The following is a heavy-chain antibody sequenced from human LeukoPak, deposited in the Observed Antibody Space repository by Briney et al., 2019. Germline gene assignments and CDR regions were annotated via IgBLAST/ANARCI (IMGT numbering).Heavy chain of an antibody. CDR1: GYTFTSYD. D-gene: IGHD5-24*01. CDR2: MNPNSGNT. CDR3: ARDNSVRDEAWWFNP. J-gene: IGHJ5*02. V-gene: IGHV1-8*01. Sequence: ASVKVSCKASGYTFTSYDINWVRQATGQGLEWMGWMNPNSGNTGYAQKFQGRVTMTRTTSINTAYMELSSLRSEDTAVYYCARDNSVRDEAWWFNPWGQGTLVTVSS.